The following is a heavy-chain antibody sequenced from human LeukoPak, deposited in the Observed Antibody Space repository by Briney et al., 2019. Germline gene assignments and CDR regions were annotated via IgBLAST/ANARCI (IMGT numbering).Heavy chain of an antibody. J-gene: IGHJ3*02. CDR1: GGTFSSYA. V-gene: IGHV1-69*05. D-gene: IGHD5-24*01. CDR2: IIPIFGTA. Sequence: SVKVSCKASGGTFSSYAISWVRQAPGQGLEWMGGIIPIFGTANYAQKFQGRVFMATDTSTSTVYMELSSLKSEDTAVYYCARVRDGYNDAYDIWGQGTMVIVSS. CDR3: ARVRDGYNDAYDI.